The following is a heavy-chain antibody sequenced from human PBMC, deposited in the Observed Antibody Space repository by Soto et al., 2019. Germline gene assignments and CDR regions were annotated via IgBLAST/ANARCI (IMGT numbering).Heavy chain of an antibody. J-gene: IGHJ3*01. CDR1: GFTFSDYY. CDR2: ISSSGSTI. CDR3: GRYRGGVVGLAATFGVFDF. D-gene: IGHD2-15*01. Sequence: GGSLRLSCAASGFTFSDYYMSWIRQAPGKGLEWVSYISSSGSTIYYADSVKGRFTISRDNAKNSLYLQMNSLRAEDTAVYYWGRYRGGVVGLAATFGVFDFGGKGTLVTVSS. V-gene: IGHV3-11*01.